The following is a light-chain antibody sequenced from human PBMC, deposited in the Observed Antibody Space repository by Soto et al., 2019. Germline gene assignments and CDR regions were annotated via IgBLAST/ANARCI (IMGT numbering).Light chain of an antibody. CDR2: NVS. Sequence: QSVLTQAASVSLSPGQSITISCTGTSSDVGGYNYVSWYQQFPGKVPKLLIYNVSNRPSGVSNRFSGSKSGNTASLTISGLQAEDEADYFCTSTSGSLYVFGTGTKVTV. V-gene: IGLV2-14*01. CDR3: TSTSGSLYV. J-gene: IGLJ1*01. CDR1: SSDVGGYNY.